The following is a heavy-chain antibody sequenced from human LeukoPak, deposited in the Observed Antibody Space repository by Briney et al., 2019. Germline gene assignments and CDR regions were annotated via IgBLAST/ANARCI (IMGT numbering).Heavy chain of an antibody. Sequence: PSETLSLTCNVSGGSISRYYWNWIRQPPGKGLEWIGYIYNSGRTSYNRALKSRVTISLDTSKKQFSLKLNSVTTADTAVYYCARSLEGIYSLPFDYWGKGPLVPVPP. CDR1: GGSISRYY. J-gene: IGHJ4*01. CDR3: ARSLEGIYSLPFDY. CDR2: IYNSGRT. D-gene: IGHD1-26*01. V-gene: IGHV4-59*01.